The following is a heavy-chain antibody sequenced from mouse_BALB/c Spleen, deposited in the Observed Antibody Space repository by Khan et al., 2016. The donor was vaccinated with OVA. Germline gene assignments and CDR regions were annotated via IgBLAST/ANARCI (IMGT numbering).Heavy chain of an antibody. V-gene: IGHV2-3*01. Sequence: QVQLKESGPGLVAPSQSLSITCTVSGLSLTNYGISWIRQPPGKGLEGLGVIWGDGSTNYHSALISRLSINKDISKSQVFVKLNSLQTEDTATYYCAIIYYGYDWFTYWGQGTLVTVSA. CDR1: GLSLTNYG. D-gene: IGHD2-2*01. CDR3: AIIYYGYDWFTY. J-gene: IGHJ3*01. CDR2: IWGDGST.